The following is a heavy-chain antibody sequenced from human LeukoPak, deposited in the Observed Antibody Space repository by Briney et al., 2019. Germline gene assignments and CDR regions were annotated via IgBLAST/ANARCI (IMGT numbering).Heavy chain of an antibody. J-gene: IGHJ4*02. Sequence: GGSLTLYCAAYGFTFSSIPWSWLRPAQGQGRKWVSAISGSGGSTYYADSVKGRFTISRDNSKNSLYLQMNSLRAEDTAVYYCAKFYSRASYFDYWGQGTLVTVSS. CDR2: ISGSGGST. CDR1: GFTFSSIP. D-gene: IGHD6-13*01. CDR3: AKFYSRASYFDY. V-gene: IGHV3-23*01.